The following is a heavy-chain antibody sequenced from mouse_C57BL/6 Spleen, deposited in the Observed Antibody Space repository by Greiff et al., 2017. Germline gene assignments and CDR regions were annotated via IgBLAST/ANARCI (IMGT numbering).Heavy chain of an antibody. V-gene: IGHV1-59*01. CDR2: IDPSDSYT. D-gene: IGHD2-4*01. CDR3: ATIYYDYDGFAY. Sequence: QVQLKQSGAELVRPGTSVKLSCKASGYTFTSYWMHWVKQRPGQGLEWIGVIDPSDSYTNYNQKFKGKATLTVDTSSSTAYMQLSSLTSEDSAVYYCATIYYDYDGFAYWGQGTLVTVSA. CDR1: GYTFTSYW. J-gene: IGHJ3*01.